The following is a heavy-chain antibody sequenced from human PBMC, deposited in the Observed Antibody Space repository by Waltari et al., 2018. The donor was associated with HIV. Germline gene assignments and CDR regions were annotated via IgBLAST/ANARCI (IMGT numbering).Heavy chain of an antibody. CDR2: SRSNANGYTT. J-gene: IGHJ4*02. Sequence: EVQLVESGGGLVQPGGSLRLSCAAPGFTPSDHYMDWVRQAPGKGLEWVGRSRSNANGYTTEYAASVEGRFSISRDEASNSAYLQMNSLKTEDTAVYFCGRGAAGSVSDYWGPGTLVTVSS. CDR3: GRGAAGSVSDY. V-gene: IGHV3-72*01. D-gene: IGHD2-15*01. CDR1: GFTPSDHY.